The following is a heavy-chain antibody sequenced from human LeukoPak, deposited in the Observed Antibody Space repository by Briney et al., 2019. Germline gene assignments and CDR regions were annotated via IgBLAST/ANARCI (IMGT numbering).Heavy chain of an antibody. V-gene: IGHV4-34*01. Sequence: SETLSLTCAVYGGAFSGYYWSWIRQPPGKGLEWIGEINHSGSTNYNPSLKSRVTISVDTSKNQFSLKPSSVTAADTAVYYCARGPGVDYYYMDVWGKGTTVTVSS. CDR1: GGAFSGYY. D-gene: IGHD7-27*01. J-gene: IGHJ6*03. CDR2: INHSGST. CDR3: ARGPGVDYYYMDV.